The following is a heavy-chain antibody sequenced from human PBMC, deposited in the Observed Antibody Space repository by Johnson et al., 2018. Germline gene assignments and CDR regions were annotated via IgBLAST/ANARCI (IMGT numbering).Heavy chain of an antibody. CDR2: IYPGDSDT. CDR1: GYSFTSYW. D-gene: IGHD6-19*01. J-gene: IGHJ3*02. CDR3: ARRGSGWYGDAFDI. Sequence: VQLVQSGAEVKKPGESLKISCKGSGYSFTSYWIGWVRQMPGKGLEWMGIIYPGDSDTRYGPSFKGQATISDAKSIRTADLHWGSLKASDTAMYSRARRGSGWYGDAFDIWGQGTMVTVSS. V-gene: IGHV5-51*03.